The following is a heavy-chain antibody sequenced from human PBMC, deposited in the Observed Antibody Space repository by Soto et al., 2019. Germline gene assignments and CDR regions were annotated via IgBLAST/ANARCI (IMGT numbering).Heavy chain of an antibody. CDR3: ASEVVVAATRWGPLFDP. CDR1: GFTFSDYY. D-gene: IGHD2-15*01. Sequence: GGSLRLSCAASGFTFSDYYMSWIRQAPGKGLEWVSYISSSGSTIYYADSVKGRFTISRDNAKNSLYLQMNSLRAEDTAVYYCASEVVVAATRWGPLFDPWGQGTLVTVSS. J-gene: IGHJ5*02. CDR2: ISSSGSTI. V-gene: IGHV3-11*01.